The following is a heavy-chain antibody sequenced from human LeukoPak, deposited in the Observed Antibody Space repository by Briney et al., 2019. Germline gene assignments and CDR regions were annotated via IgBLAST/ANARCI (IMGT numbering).Heavy chain of an antibody. Sequence: SETLSLTCTVSGGSISSSSYYWGWIRQPPGKGLEWIGSIYYSGGTYYNPSLKSRVTISVDTSKNQFSLKLSSVTAADTAVYYCARERLVVAARPFDYWGQGTLVTVSS. J-gene: IGHJ4*02. CDR3: ARERLVVAARPFDY. CDR1: GGSISSSSYY. CDR2: IYYSGGT. D-gene: IGHD2-15*01. V-gene: IGHV4-39*07.